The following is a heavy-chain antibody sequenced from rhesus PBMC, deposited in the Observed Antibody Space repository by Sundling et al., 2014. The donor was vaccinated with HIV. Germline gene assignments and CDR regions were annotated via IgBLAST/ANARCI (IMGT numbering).Heavy chain of an antibody. CDR1: GYTFTSYS. D-gene: IGHD2-21*01. CDR3: ARFCTGRGCYGSGLDS. J-gene: IGHJ6*01. V-gene: IGHV1-200*01. CDR2: INPSNGNT. Sequence: QVQLVQSGAEVKKPGASVKLSCKASGYTFTSYSINWVRRAPGQGLDWMGWINPSNGNTGYAQKFQGRVTMTRDTSTSIAYMELSSLRSEDTAVYYCARFCTGRGCYGSGLDSWGQGVVVTVSS.